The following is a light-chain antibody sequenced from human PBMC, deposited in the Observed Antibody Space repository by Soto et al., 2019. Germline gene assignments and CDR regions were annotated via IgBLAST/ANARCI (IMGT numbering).Light chain of an antibody. V-gene: IGLV2-8*01. Sequence: QSALTQPPSASGSPGQSVTISCTGTSSDVGGYNFVSWYQQHPGKAPKLMIYEVSKRPSGVPDRFSGSKSGNTASLTVSGLQADDEGDYYCSSNAGSNNLVFGGGTKLTVL. CDR1: SSDVGGYNF. J-gene: IGLJ2*01. CDR3: SSNAGSNNLV. CDR2: EVS.